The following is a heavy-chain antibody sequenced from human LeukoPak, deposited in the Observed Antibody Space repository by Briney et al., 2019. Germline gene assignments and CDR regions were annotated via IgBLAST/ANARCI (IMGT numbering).Heavy chain of an antibody. CDR2: ISSSSNYI. CDR3: ARGGSYFDY. Sequence: GGSLRLSCAASGFTFSSYNMNWVRQAPGKGLEWVASISSSSNYIYYVDSVKGRFTISRDNAKNSLYLQMNSLRAEDTAVYYCARGGSYFDYWGQGTLVTVSS. CDR1: GFTFSSYN. J-gene: IGHJ4*02. V-gene: IGHV3-21*01. D-gene: IGHD1-26*01.